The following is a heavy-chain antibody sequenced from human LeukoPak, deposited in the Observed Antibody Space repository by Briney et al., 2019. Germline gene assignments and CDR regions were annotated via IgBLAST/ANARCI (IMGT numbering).Heavy chain of an antibody. D-gene: IGHD3-22*01. CDR2: IAYDGSNK. V-gene: IGHV3-30*18. CDR1: GFTFSNYG. J-gene: IGHJ4*02. CDR3: AKGNDSSGYDY. Sequence: GRSLRLSCAASGFTFSNYGMHWVRQAPGKGLEWVAVIAYDGSNKYYADSVKGRFTISRDNSKNTLYLQMNSLRAEDTAVYYCAKGNDSSGYDYWGQGTLVTVSS.